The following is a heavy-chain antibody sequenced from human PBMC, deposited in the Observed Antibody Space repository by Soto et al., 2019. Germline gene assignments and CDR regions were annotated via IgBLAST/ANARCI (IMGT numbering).Heavy chain of an antibody. CDR2: IKQDESDK. CDR3: AAYCYTMTCTHFHGYS. CDR1: GFRFRDYW. Sequence: LRLSCAVSGFRFRDYWMSWVRQAPGKGLEWVANIKQDESDKYYVDSVKGRFTISRDNAKNALYLQMNRMRVEDTAVYYCAAYCYTMTCTHFHGYSWGQGTKVTVSS. V-gene: IGHV3-7*03. J-gene: IGHJ5*02. D-gene: IGHD3-16*02.